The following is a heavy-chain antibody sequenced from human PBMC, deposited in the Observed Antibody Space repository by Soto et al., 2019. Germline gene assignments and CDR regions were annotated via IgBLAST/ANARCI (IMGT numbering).Heavy chain of an antibody. CDR3: ARDTAMALPDA. Sequence: QVQLAQSGAEVKKPGASVKVSCKASGYTFTGYGISWVRQAPGQGLEWMGWISAHNGNTKYAQKLQGRVTMTTDTSTSTAYMEVRSLRSDDTAVYYCARDTAMALPDAWGQGTLVTVSS. D-gene: IGHD5-18*01. J-gene: IGHJ4*02. CDR1: GYTFTGYG. V-gene: IGHV1-18*01. CDR2: ISAHNGNT.